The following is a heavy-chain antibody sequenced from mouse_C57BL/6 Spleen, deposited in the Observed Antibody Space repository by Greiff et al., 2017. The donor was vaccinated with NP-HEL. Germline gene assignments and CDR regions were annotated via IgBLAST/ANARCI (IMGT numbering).Heavy chain of an antibody. CDR2: INPNNGGT. Sequence: EVQLQQSGPELVKPGASVKIPCKASGYTFTDYNMDWVKQSHGKSLEWIGDINPNNGGTIYNQKFKGKATLTVDKSSSTAYMELRSLTSEDTAVYYCARYGYGSEGVYAMDYWGQGTSVTVSS. V-gene: IGHV1-18*01. J-gene: IGHJ4*01. CDR1: GYTFTDYN. CDR3: ARYGYGSEGVYAMDY. D-gene: IGHD1-1*01.